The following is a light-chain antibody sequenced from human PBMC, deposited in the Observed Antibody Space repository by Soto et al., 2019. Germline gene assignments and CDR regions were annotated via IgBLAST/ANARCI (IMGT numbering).Light chain of an antibody. CDR3: TSYTRDTALV. CDR2: EAS. J-gene: IGLJ1*01. Sequence: QSGLTHPASVSGSPGQSITISCTGTSTDVGTYNYVSCYQHHPGTAPKLIIYEASNRPSGVSNPFSGSKSASTAPLPISGLQVEDEADYPCTSYTRDTALVYGTGTKVTVL. CDR1: STDVGTYNY. V-gene: IGLV2-14*01.